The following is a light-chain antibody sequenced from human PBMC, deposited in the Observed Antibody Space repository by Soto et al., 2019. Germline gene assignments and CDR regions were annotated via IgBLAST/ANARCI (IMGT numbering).Light chain of an antibody. Sequence: QSALTQPASVSGSPGQSITISCAGTSSDVGGYNYVSWYQQHPGKAPKLMIYDVDSRPSGISYRFSGSKSGNTASLTISGLQADDDADYHCSSYTNTSSNVVFGAGTKLTVL. CDR1: SSDVGGYNY. CDR3: SSYTNTSSNVV. J-gene: IGLJ2*01. CDR2: DVD. V-gene: IGLV2-14*01.